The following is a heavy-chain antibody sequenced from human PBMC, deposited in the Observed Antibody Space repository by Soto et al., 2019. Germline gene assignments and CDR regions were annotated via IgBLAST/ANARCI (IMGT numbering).Heavy chain of an antibody. CDR3: AKSAWLDP. CDR1: GFTFSSYG. CDR2: ISGSGGSK. J-gene: IGHJ5*02. V-gene: IGHV3-23*01. Sequence: GGSLRLSSAASGFTFSSYGMHWVRQAPGKGLEWVAAISGSGGSKYYADSVKGRFTISRDNSKNTLYLQMNSLRAEDTAVYYCAKSAWLDPWGQGTLVTVSS.